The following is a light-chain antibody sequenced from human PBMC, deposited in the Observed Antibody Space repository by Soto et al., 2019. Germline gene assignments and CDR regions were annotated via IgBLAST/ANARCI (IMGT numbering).Light chain of an antibody. V-gene: IGKV3-20*01. J-gene: IGKJ1*01. CDR2: GAS. CDR3: QQYGSSPPRT. CDR1: QSVSSSY. Sequence: EIVLTHSPGTLSLSPGERATLSCRASQSVSSSYLAWYQQKPGQAPRLLIYGASSRATGIPDRFSGSGSGADFTLSISRLEPEDFAVYYCQQYGSSPPRTFGQGTKVDIK.